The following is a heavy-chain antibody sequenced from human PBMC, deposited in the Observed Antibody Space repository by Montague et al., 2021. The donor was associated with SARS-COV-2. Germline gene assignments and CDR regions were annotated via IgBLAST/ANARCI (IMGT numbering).Heavy chain of an antibody. CDR1: TGSISGHY. CDR2: IHYRGTT. J-gene: IGHJ4*02. D-gene: IGHD3-10*01. Sequence: SETLSLTCTVSTGSISGHYWTWIRQSPGRGLEWLAYIHYRGTTDYNPSLKSRLTLSVDTSKNQFSLTLTSLTAADTAIYYCARLVGSGSVLAFDYWGQGTLVTVSS. V-gene: IGHV4-59*08. CDR3: ARLVGSGSVLAFDY.